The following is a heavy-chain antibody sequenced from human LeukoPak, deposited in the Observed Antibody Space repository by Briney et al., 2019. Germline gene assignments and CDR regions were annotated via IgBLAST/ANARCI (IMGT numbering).Heavy chain of an antibody. V-gene: IGHV4-59*01. Sequence: PSETLSLTCTVSGASISSYQGSSIRQPPGKGLEWLGFMYYSGGTTYHPPLKSRVPLPVDTSKNQCSLKRSSVTAADTAVYYCARGHYSDVWGKGTTVTVSS. CDR2: MYYSGGT. CDR1: GASISSYQ. J-gene: IGHJ6*04. CDR3: ARGHYSDV. D-gene: IGHD2-21*01.